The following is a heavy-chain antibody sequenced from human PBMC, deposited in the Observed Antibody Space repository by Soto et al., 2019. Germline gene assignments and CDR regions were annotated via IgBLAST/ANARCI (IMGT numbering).Heavy chain of an antibody. CDR1: GYTFTNYD. CDR3: ARGRFRRTWFDP. CDR2: MNPDSGNT. D-gene: IGHD3-16*01. J-gene: IGHJ5*02. V-gene: IGHV1-8*01. Sequence: QVQLVQSGAEVKKPGASVKVSCKASGYTFTNYDIHWVRQATGQGLVWMGWMNPDSGNTGQSKQFQGRATTTTDTSISTAYMEMSSLRSEDAAVYYCARGRFRRTWFDPWGQGTLVTVSS.